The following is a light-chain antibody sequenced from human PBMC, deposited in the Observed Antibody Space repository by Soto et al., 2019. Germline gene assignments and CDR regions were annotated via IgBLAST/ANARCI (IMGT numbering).Light chain of an antibody. CDR1: SSDVGGYDF. V-gene: IGLV2-11*01. Sequence: QSVLTQPRSVSGSPGQSVTISCTGTSSDVGGYDFVSWYQQHPGKAPKLMISDVSKRPSGVPDRFSGSKSGNTASLTISGLQAEDEADYYCQSYDSRLSGSWVFGGGTKVTVL. CDR3: QSYDSRLSGSWV. CDR2: DVS. J-gene: IGLJ3*02.